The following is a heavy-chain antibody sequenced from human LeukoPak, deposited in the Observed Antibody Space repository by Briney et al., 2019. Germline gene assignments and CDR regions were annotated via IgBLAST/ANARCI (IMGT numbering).Heavy chain of an antibody. D-gene: IGHD3-16*02. CDR3: AKNGHLHKSNYVWGSYRYRGYYFDY. Sequence: PGGSLRLSCAASGFTFSSYAMSWVRQAPGKGLEWVSAISGSGGSTYYADSVKGRFTISRDNSKNTLYLQMNSLRAEDTAVYYCAKNGHLHKSNYVWGSYRYRGYYFDYWGQGTLVTVSS. CDR1: GFTFSSYA. V-gene: IGHV3-23*01. J-gene: IGHJ4*02. CDR2: ISGSGGST.